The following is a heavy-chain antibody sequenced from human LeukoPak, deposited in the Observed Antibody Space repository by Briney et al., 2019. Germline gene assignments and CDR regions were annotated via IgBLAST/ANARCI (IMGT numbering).Heavy chain of an antibody. CDR3: ARTYGDRRDYYYYMDV. V-gene: IGHV1-69*06. J-gene: IGHJ6*03. CDR2: IIPIFGTA. Sequence: GTSVKVSCKASGGTFSSYAISWVRQAPGQGLEWMGGIIPIFGTANYAQKFQGRVTITADKSTSTAYMELNSLRAEDTAVYYCARTYGDRRDYYYYMDVWGKGTTVTVSS. CDR1: GGTFSSYA. D-gene: IGHD4-17*01.